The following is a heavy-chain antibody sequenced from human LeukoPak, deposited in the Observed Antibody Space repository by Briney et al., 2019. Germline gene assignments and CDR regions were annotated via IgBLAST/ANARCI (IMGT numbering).Heavy chain of an antibody. D-gene: IGHD5-24*01. CDR3: AKHERWLQFYYYYYYMDV. CDR1: GFTFSSYA. CDR2: ISYSGDST. Sequence: GGSLRLSCAASGFTFSSYAMSWVRQAPGEGLEWVSTISYSGDSTYYADSVKGRFTISRDNSKNTLYLQMNSLRAEDTAVYYCAKHERWLQFYYYYYYMDVWGKGTTVTVSS. J-gene: IGHJ6*03. V-gene: IGHV3-23*01.